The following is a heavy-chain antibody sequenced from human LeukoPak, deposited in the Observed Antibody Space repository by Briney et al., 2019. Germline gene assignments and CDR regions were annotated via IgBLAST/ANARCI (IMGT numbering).Heavy chain of an antibody. D-gene: IGHD4-23*01. Sequence: GESLKISCKGSGYSFTSYWIAWVRQMPGKGLEWMGIISPGDSDTRYSPSFQGQVTISADKSISTAYLQWSSLKASDTAMYYCARPEDYGGNSFAYWGQGTLVTVSS. CDR2: ISPGDSDT. V-gene: IGHV5-51*01. J-gene: IGHJ4*02. CDR1: GYSFTSYW. CDR3: ARPEDYGGNSFAY.